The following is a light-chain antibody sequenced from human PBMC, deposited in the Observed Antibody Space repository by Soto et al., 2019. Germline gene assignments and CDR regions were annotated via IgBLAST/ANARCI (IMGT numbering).Light chain of an antibody. J-gene: IGKJ2*01. CDR2: WAS. Sequence: DIVMTQSPDSLAVSLGERATINCKSSQSVLYSSNNKNYLAWYQQKPGQPPKLLIYWASTRESGVPDRFSGSGSGTDFTLTISSLQAEDVAVYYCQQYYSTLPYTFGQGTKLVIK. CDR3: QQYYSTLPYT. CDR1: QSVLYSSNNKNY. V-gene: IGKV4-1*01.